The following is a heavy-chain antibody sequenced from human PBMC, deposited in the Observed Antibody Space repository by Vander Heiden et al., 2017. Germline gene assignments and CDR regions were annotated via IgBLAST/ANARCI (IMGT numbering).Heavy chain of an antibody. CDR3: AKNLEAVAAGPYYYGMDV. CDR1: GFNFRKFT. CDR2: MSYDGSRK. V-gene: IGHV3-30*18. Sequence: HVQLVESGGGVVQPGRSLRLSCAASGFNFRKFTMHWVRQAPGKWLEWVAVMSYDGSRKFYADSVKGRFTISRDNSKNTLFLQMNSLRADDTAVYYCAKNLEAVAAGPYYYGMDVWGQGTTVTVSS. J-gene: IGHJ6*02. D-gene: IGHD6-19*01.